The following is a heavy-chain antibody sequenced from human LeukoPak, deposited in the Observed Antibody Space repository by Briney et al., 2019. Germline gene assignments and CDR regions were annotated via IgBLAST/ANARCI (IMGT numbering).Heavy chain of an antibody. CDR2: IKSKTDGGTT. J-gene: IGHJ3*02. V-gene: IGHV3-15*01. D-gene: IGHD3-9*01. CDR1: GFTFSNAW. Sequence: GGSLRLSCAASGFTFSNAWMSWVRQAPGKGLEWVGRIKSKTDGGTTDYAAPVKGRSTISRDDSKNTLYLQMNSLKTEDTAVYYCTTAWVYGRRYSGGDAFDIWGQGTMVTVSS. CDR3: TTAWVYGRRYSGGDAFDI.